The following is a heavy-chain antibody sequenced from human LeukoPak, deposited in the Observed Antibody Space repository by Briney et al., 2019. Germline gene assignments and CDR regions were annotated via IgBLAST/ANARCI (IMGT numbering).Heavy chain of an antibody. CDR1: GYAFTSYD. CDR2: MNPNSGNG. J-gene: IGHJ4*02. V-gene: IGHV1-8*02. D-gene: IGHD6-19*01. CDR3: ARDLGSGWYGDYYFDY. Sequence: GASVKVSCKASGYAFTSYDINWVRQATGQGLEWMGWMNPNSGNGDYAQKFQGRVTMTRDTSISTAYMELSRLRSDDTAVYYCARDLGSGWYGDYYFDYWGQGTLVTVSS.